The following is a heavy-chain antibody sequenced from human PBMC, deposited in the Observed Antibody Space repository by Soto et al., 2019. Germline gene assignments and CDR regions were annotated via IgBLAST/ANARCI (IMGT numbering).Heavy chain of an antibody. D-gene: IGHD4-17*01. Sequence: QVQLQESGPGLVKPSQTLSLTCTVSGGSISSGDYYWSWIRQPPGKGLEWIGYIYYSGSTYYNPSLKSRVTTSVDTSKNQFSLKLSSVTAADTAVYYCARDAPSYGDSQNAIDYWGQGTLVTVSS. CDR1: GGSISSGDYY. CDR3: ARDAPSYGDSQNAIDY. V-gene: IGHV4-30-4*01. CDR2: IYYSGST. J-gene: IGHJ4*02.